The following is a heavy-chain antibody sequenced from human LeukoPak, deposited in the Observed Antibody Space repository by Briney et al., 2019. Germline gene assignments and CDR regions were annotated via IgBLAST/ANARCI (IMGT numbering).Heavy chain of an antibody. CDR2: INHSGST. CDR1: GGSFSGYY. D-gene: IGHD2-2*01. J-gene: IGHJ4*02. Sequence: SETLSLTCAVYGGSFSGYYWSWICQPPGKGLEWIGEINHSGSTNYNPSLKSRVTISVDTSKNQFSLKLSSVTAADTAVYYCARRGYCSSTSCYVDFDYWGQGTLVTVSS. CDR3: ARRGYCSSTSCYVDFDY. V-gene: IGHV4-34*01.